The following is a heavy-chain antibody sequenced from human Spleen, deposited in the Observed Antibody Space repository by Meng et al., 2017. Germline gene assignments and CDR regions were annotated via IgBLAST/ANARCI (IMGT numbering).Heavy chain of an antibody. CDR3: ARVVPAANPAWFDP. Sequence: QVQRQELGPGLRKPSGTLSLTCAVSGGSISSSNWWSWVRQPPGKGLEWIGEIYHSGSTNYNPSLKSRVTISVDKSKNQFSLKLSSVTAADTAVYYCARVVPAANPAWFDPWGQGTLVTVSS. J-gene: IGHJ5*02. CDR2: IYHSGST. D-gene: IGHD2-2*01. V-gene: IGHV4-4*02. CDR1: GGSISSSNW.